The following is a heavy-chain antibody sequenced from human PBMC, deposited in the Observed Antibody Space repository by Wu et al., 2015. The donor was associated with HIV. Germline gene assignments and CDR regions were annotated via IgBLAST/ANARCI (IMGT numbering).Heavy chain of an antibody. J-gene: IGHJ4*02. D-gene: IGHD3-10*01. CDR3: ATEGGYYLTTSLDS. CDR1: QYTFINYD. V-gene: IGHV1-8*01. Sequence: QVQLVQSGAEVTEPGASVMVSCKASQYTFINYDVHWVRQAAGQGLEWMGWINPKSGHTGYSQNFQGRVTITADESTNTAYMQLSSLRFDDTAIYYCATEGGYYLTTSLDSWGQGTLVTVSS. CDR2: INPKSGHT.